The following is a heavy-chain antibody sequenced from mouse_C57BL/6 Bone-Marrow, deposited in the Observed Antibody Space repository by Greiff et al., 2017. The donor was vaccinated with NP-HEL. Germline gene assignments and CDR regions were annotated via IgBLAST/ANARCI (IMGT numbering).Heavy chain of an antibody. Sequence: QVQLQQPGAELVRPGASVQLSCKASGYTFTDYYINWVKQRPGQGLEWIARIYPGSGNTYYNEKFKGKATLTAEKSSSTAYMQLSSLTSEDSAVYFCGRGIYDGYYDYFDYWGQGTTLTVSS. CDR1: GYTFTDYY. CDR3: GRGIYDGYYDYFDY. J-gene: IGHJ2*01. D-gene: IGHD2-3*01. V-gene: IGHV1-76*01. CDR2: IYPGSGNT.